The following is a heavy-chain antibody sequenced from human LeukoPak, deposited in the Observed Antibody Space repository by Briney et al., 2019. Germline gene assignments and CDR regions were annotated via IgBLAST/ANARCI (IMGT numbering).Heavy chain of an antibody. Sequence: PSETLSLTCAVYGGSFSGYYWSWIRQPPGKGLEWIGEINHSGSTNYNPSLKSRVTISVDTSKNQFSLKLSSVTAADTAVYYCARHKTYYYDSSGYSAPDYWGQGTLVTVSS. CDR1: GGSFSGYY. CDR2: INHSGST. D-gene: IGHD3-22*01. J-gene: IGHJ4*02. CDR3: ARHKTYYYDSSGYSAPDY. V-gene: IGHV4-34*01.